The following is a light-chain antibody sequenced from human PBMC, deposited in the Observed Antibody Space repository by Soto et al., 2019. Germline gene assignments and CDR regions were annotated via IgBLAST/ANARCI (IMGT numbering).Light chain of an antibody. V-gene: IGLV2-14*01. CDR3: SSYTSSSTLV. CDR1: SSDVGGYNF. J-gene: IGLJ2*01. Sequence: QSALTQPASVSGSPGQSITISCTGTSSDVGGYNFVSWYQQPPGNAPKLMIYEVNNRPSGVSNRFSGSKSGNTASLTISGLQAEDEADYYCSSYTSSSTLVFGGGTQLTVL. CDR2: EVN.